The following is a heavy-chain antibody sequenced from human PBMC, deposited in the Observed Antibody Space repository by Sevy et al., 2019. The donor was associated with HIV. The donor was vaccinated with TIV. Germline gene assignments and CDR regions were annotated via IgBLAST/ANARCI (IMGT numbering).Heavy chain of an antibody. CDR1: GISFNNYG. Sequence: GGSLRLSCAASGISFNNYGMHWVRRAPGKGLEWLAVISYDGTNQYYADSVKGRFTISRDDSKNTLYLQMNSLRVEDTAGYYCAQVGGSKWELFEFYAMHVWAKGPRSPSP. J-gene: IGHJ6*02. V-gene: IGHV3-30*18. CDR3: AQVGGSKWELFEFYAMHV. D-gene: IGHD1-26*01. CDR2: ISYDGTNQ.